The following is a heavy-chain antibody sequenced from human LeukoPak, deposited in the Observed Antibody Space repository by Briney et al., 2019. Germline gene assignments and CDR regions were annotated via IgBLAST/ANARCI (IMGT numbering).Heavy chain of an antibody. Sequence: GGSLRLSCAASGFTFSSYAMHWVRQAPGKGLEWVAVISYDGSNKYYADSVKGRFTISRDNSKNTLYLQMNSLRAEETAVYYCGREGRWGRLLWFGELSYWGQGTLVTVSS. J-gene: IGHJ4*02. V-gene: IGHV3-30-3*01. CDR3: GREGRWGRLLWFGELSY. CDR2: ISYDGSNK. D-gene: IGHD3-10*01. CDR1: GFTFSSYA.